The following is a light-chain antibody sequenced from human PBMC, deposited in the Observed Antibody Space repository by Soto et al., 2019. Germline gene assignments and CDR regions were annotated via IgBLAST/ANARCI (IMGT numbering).Light chain of an antibody. Sequence: QYVLTVPASGSGSPGQSITISCTGTTNDVGGYKYVSWYQQHPGKAPKLMIYEVNTRASGVSNRFSGSKSGNTASLTISGLQAEDEADYFCSSYTSNDTLEVFGAGTKVTVL. CDR1: TNDVGGYKY. CDR2: EVN. CDR3: SSYTSNDTLEV. J-gene: IGLJ1*01. V-gene: IGLV2-14*01.